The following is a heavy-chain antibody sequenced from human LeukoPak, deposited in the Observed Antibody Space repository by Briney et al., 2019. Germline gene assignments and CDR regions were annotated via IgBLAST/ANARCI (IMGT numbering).Heavy chain of an antibody. Sequence: GGSLRLSCAASGFTFSSYWMHWVRQAPGKGLVWVSRINSDGSSTSYADSVKGRFTISRDNAKNTLYLQMNSLRAEDTAVYYCARDENYYDSSGYYDYWGQRTLVTVSS. CDR1: GFTFSSYW. D-gene: IGHD3-22*01. CDR2: INSDGSST. J-gene: IGHJ4*02. CDR3: ARDENYYDSSGYYDY. V-gene: IGHV3-74*01.